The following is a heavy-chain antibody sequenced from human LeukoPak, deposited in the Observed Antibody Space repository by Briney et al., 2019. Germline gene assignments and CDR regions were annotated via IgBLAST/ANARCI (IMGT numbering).Heavy chain of an antibody. D-gene: IGHD3-16*02. J-gene: IGHJ4*02. Sequence: GGSLRLSCAASGFTFSSYAMHWVCQAPGKGLEWVAVISYDGSNKYYADSVKGRFTISRDNSKNTLYLQMNSLRAEDTAVYYCARDDYDYVWGSYRSDYWGQGTLVTVSS. CDR2: ISYDGSNK. CDR1: GFTFSSYA. CDR3: ARDDYDYVWGSYRSDY. V-gene: IGHV3-30-3*01.